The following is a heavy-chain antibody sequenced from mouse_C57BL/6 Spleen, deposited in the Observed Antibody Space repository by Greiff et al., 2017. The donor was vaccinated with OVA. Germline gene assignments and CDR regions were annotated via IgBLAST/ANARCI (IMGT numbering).Heavy chain of an antibody. D-gene: IGHD2-4*01. CDR1: GYSITSGYY. CDR2: ISYDGSN. CDR3: AREGAIYYDYDGAMDY. J-gene: IGHJ4*01. Sequence: VQLQQSGPGLVKPSQSLSLTCSVTGYSITSGYYWNWIRQFPGNKLEWMGYISYDGSNNYNPSLKNRIPITRDTSKNQFFLKLNSVTTEDTATYYCAREGAIYYDYDGAMDYWGQGTSVTVSS. V-gene: IGHV3-6*01.